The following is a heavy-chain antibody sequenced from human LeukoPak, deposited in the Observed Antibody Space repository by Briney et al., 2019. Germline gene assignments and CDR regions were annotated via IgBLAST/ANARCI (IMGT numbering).Heavy chain of an antibody. D-gene: IGHD3-22*01. V-gene: IGHV4-34*01. J-gene: IGHJ6*02. Sequence: PETLSLTCAVYGGSFSGYYWSWIRQPPGKGLEWIGEINHSGSTNYNPSLKSRVTISVDTSKNQFSLKLSSVTAADTAVYYCARHTYYDSSGYKLRYYYYYGMDVWGQGTTVTVSS. CDR3: ARHTYYDSSGYKLRYYYYYGMDV. CDR1: GGSFSGYY. CDR2: INHSGST.